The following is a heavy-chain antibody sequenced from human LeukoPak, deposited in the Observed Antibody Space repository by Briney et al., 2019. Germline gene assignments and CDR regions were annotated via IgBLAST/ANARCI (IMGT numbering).Heavy chain of an antibody. Sequence: PGGPLRLSCAASGFTFSSYSMNWVRQAPGKGLEWVSSISSSSSYIYYADSVKGRFTISRDNAKNSLYLQMNSLRAEDTAVYYCARDLLGSPFDYWGQGTLVTVSS. D-gene: IGHD1-26*01. CDR1: GFTFSSYS. CDR3: ARDLLGSPFDY. V-gene: IGHV3-21*01. CDR2: ISSSSSYI. J-gene: IGHJ4*02.